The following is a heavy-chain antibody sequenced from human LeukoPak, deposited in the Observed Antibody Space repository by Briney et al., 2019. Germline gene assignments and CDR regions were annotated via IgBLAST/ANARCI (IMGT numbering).Heavy chain of an antibody. CDR2: ISSNGGST. D-gene: IGHD3-10*01. V-gene: IGHV3-64D*06. CDR3: VKGGDELTYYFDY. CDR1: GFTFSSYA. J-gene: IGHJ4*02. Sequence: PGGSLRLSCSASGFTFSSYAVHWVRQAPGKGLEYVSAISSNGGSTYYADSVKGRFTISRDNSKNTLYLQMSSLRAEDTAVYYCVKGGDELTYYFDYWGQGTLVTVSS.